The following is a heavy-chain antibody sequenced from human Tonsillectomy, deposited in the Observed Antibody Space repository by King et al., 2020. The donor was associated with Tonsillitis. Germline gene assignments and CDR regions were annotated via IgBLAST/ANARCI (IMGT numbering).Heavy chain of an antibody. V-gene: IGHV5-51*01. J-gene: IGHJ4*02. CDR1: GYSFNTNW. CDR2: IYPGDSDT. CDR3: ARHPHDYFDY. Sequence: QLVQSGAEVKKPGESLKLSCKGSGYSFNTNWIAWVRQMPGKGLELMGIIYPGDSDTRYSPSFQGQVTISADNSISTAYLQWSSLKASDTAMYYCARHPHDYFDYWGQGTLVTVSS.